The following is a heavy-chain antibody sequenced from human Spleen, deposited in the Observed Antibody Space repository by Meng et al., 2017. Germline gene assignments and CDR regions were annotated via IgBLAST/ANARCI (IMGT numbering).Heavy chain of an antibody. D-gene: IGHD3-22*01. CDR2: ISYDGSNK. V-gene: IGHV3-30*04. CDR1: GFTFSSYA. J-gene: IGHJ3*02. CDR3: ARSIGDFKTYYYDSSGLDAFDI. Sequence: GESLKISCAASGFTFSSYAMHWVRQAPGKGLKWVAVISYDGSNKYYADSVKGRFTISRDNSKNTLHLQMNSLRAEDTAVYYCARSIGDFKTYYYDSSGLDAFDIWGQGTMVTVSS.